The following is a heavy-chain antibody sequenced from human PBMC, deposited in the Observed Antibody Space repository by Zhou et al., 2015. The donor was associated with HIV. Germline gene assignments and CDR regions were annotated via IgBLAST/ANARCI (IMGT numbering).Heavy chain of an antibody. CDR2: TSSDGGRK. V-gene: IGHV3-30*13. Sequence: VQLVESGGGLVQPRGSLRLSCAASGFTFSSHGMHWVRQAPGKGLEWVAFTSSDGGRKYYGDSVKGRFIISRDNSKKMVFLQMNRLRVEDTAVYYCAKVVLTAIASLDVFDVWGQGTMVTVSS. CDR3: AKVVLTAIASLDVFDV. J-gene: IGHJ3*01. D-gene: IGHD2-21*02. CDR1: GFTFSSHG.